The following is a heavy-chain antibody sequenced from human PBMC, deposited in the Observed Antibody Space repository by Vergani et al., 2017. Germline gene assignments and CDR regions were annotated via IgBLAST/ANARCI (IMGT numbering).Heavy chain of an antibody. CDR1: GGSISSSSYY. J-gene: IGHJ2*01. V-gene: IGHV4-39*01. D-gene: IGHD2-21*02. CDR2: MFYTGST. Sequence: QLQLQESGPGLVKPSETLSLTCTVSGGSISSSSYYWGWIRQPPGKGLEWIGSMFYTGSTYYNPSLKSRDTISIDTPKNQFSLRLSSGTAADTAVNYCAGMGRMVTRWGGRYF. CDR3: AGMGRMVTRWGGRYF.